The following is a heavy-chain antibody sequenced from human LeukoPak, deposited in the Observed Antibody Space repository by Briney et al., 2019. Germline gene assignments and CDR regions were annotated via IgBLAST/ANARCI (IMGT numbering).Heavy chain of an antibody. V-gene: IGHV4-31*03. Sequence: KASETLSLTCTVSGGSNSSRGYYWSWIRQHPGKGLEWIGYIYYSGTTYYNPSLKSRVSISVDTSKNQFSLKLSSVTAADTSVFYCARRGLTSIFGVEFSGGWFDLWGQGALVTVSS. CDR2: IYYSGTT. CDR3: ARRGLTSIFGVEFSGGWFDL. CDR1: GGSNSSRGYY. J-gene: IGHJ5*02. D-gene: IGHD3-3*01.